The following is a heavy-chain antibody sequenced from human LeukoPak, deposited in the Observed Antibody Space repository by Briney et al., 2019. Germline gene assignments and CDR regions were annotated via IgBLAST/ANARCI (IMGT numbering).Heavy chain of an antibody. D-gene: IGHD2-8*01. CDR2: IYYSGST. V-gene: IGHV4-39*07. J-gene: IGHJ4*02. CDR3: ARQIVLSSYFDY. CDR1: GGSISSSSYY. Sequence: SETLSLTCTVSGGSISSSSYYWGWIRQPPGKGLEWIGSIYYSGSTYYNPSLKSRVTISVDTSKNQFSLKLSSVTAADTAVYYCARQIVLSSYFDYWGQGSLVTVSS.